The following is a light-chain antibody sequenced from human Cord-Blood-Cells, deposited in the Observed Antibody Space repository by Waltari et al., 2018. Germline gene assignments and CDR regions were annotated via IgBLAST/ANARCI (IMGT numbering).Light chain of an antibody. V-gene: IGKV1-39*01. Sequence: DIQMIQSPSSLSVSVGDRVTITCRASQSISGYLNWYQQKPGQAPKLLIYAASSLQSGVPSRFSGSGSGTDFTLTISSLQPEDFATYYCQQSYSTPLTFGGGTKVEIK. CDR3: QQSYSTPLT. CDR2: AAS. CDR1: QSISGY. J-gene: IGKJ4*01.